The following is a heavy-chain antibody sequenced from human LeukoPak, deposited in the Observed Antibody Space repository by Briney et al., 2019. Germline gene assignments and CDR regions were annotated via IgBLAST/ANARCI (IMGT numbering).Heavy chain of an antibody. Sequence: ASVKVSCKASGYTFSGYYMHWVRQSPGQGLEWMEWINPNSGGTNYAQKFQGRVTMTRDTSISTAYMELSRLRSDDTAVYYCARVLYSSSYYYMDVWGTGTTVTVSS. D-gene: IGHD6-6*01. CDR2: INPNSGGT. J-gene: IGHJ6*03. CDR1: GYTFSGYY. CDR3: ARVLYSSSYYYMDV. V-gene: IGHV1-2*02.